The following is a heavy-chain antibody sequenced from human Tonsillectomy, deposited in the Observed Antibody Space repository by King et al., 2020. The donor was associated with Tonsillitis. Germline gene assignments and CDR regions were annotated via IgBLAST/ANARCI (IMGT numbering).Heavy chain of an antibody. V-gene: IGHV4-39*01. Sequence: LQLQESGPGLVKPSETLSLTCTVSGGSISSSSYYWGWIRQPPGKGLEWIGSIYYSGSTYYNPSLKSRVTISVDTSKNQFSLKLSSVTAADTAVYYCARHRGDYGDYEPFDYWGQGTLVTVSS. CDR2: IYYSGST. J-gene: IGHJ4*02. D-gene: IGHD4-17*01. CDR1: GGSISSSSYY. CDR3: ARHRGDYGDYEPFDY.